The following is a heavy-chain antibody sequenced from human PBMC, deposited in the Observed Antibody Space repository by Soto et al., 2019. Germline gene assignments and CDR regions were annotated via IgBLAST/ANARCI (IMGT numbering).Heavy chain of an antibody. Sequence: SETLSLTCTVSGGSISSYYWSWIRQPPGKGLEWIGYIYYSGSTNYNPSLKSRVTISVDTSKNQFSLKLSSVTAADTAVYYCARDVGSSWYVCFDLWCQGTLVSVSS. J-gene: IGHJ5*02. CDR3: ARDVGSSWYVCFDL. V-gene: IGHV4-59*01. CDR1: GGSISSYY. D-gene: IGHD6-13*01. CDR2: IYYSGST.